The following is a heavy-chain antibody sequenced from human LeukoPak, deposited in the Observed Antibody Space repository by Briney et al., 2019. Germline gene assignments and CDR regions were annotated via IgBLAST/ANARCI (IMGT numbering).Heavy chain of an antibody. D-gene: IGHD2-2*01. J-gene: IGHJ4*02. CDR2: ISAYNGNT. CDR3: ASPLAYCSSTSCSSWAFDY. Sequence: ASVNVSCKASGYTFTSYGISWVRQAPGQGLEWMGWISAYNGNTNYAQKLQGRVTMTTDTSTSTAYMELRSLRSDDTAVYYCASPLAYCSSTSCSSWAFDYWGQGTLVTVSS. CDR1: GYTFTSYG. V-gene: IGHV1-18*01.